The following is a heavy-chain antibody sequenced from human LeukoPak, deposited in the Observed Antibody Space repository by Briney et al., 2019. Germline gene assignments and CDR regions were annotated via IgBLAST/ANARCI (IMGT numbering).Heavy chain of an antibody. D-gene: IGHD1-26*01. J-gene: IGHJ4*01. Sequence: SQTLSLTCAVSGDTFSSKSAAWHWSRQAPSRGREWLVRTYYRSKLSSGYAESVKSRITINPDTSKKQFSMQLRSVTTEDTDVYYCARSETGGTFDYWGQGNLVTVSS. CDR3: ARSETGGTFDY. CDR1: GDTFSSKSAA. V-gene: IGHV6-1*01. CDR2: TYYRSKLSS.